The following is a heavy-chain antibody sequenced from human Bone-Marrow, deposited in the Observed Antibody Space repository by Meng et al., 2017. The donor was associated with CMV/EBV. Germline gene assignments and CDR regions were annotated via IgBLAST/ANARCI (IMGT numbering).Heavy chain of an antibody. CDR2: ISGSGGTT. V-gene: IGHV3-23*01. Sequence: GESPKISCAASGFTFSDYYMSWVRQAPGKGLEWVSGISGSGGTTNYADSVKGRFTIFRDNSKNTVYLEMNSLRAEDTAVYYCAKDRRADSNYAHFDYWGQGTLVTVSS. D-gene: IGHD4-11*01. CDR1: GFTFSDYY. CDR3: AKDRRADSNYAHFDY. J-gene: IGHJ4*02.